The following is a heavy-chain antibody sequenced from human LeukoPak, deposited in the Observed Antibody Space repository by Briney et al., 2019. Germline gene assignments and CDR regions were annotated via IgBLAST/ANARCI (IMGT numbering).Heavy chain of an antibody. CDR2: IYYSGST. D-gene: IGHD6-19*01. CDR3: ARDRYSSGWIDY. V-gene: IGHV4-59*01. J-gene: IGHJ4*02. CDR1: GGSISSYY. Sequence: SETLSLTCTVSGGSISSYYWSWIRQPPGKGLEWIGYIYYSGSTDYNPSLKSRVTISVDTSKNQFSLKLSSVTAADTAVYYCARDRYSSGWIDYWGQGTLVTVSS.